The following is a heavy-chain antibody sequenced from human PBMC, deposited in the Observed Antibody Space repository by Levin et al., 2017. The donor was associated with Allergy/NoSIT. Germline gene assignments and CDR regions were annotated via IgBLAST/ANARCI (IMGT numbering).Heavy chain of an antibody. V-gene: IGHV4-31*03. J-gene: IGHJ6*02. CDR1: GGSISSGGYY. D-gene: IGHD3-10*01. Sequence: SQTLSLTCTVSGGSISSGGYYWSWIRQHPGKGLEWIGYIYYSGSTYYNPSLKSRVTISVDTSKNQFSLKLSSVTAADTAVYYCARDRAGGLLYYYYGMDVWGQGTTVTVSS. CDR3: ARDRAGGLLYYYYGMDV. CDR2: IYYSGST.